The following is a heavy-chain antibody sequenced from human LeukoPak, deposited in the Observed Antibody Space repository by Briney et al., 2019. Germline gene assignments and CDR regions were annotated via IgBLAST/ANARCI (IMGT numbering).Heavy chain of an antibody. D-gene: IGHD3-3*01. V-gene: IGHV3-21*01. CDR2: ISSSSSYI. CDR3: ARTGEWSPDAFDI. Sequence: PGGSLRLSCAASGFTFSSYSMNWARQAPGKGLEWVSSISSSSSYIYYADSVKGRFTISRDNAKNSLYLQMNSLRAEDTAVYYCARTGEWSPDAFDIWGQGTMVTVSS. J-gene: IGHJ3*02. CDR1: GFTFSSYS.